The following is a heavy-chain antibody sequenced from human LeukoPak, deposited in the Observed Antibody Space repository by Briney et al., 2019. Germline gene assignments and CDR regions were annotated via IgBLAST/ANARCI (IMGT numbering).Heavy chain of an antibody. CDR3: ARGVIVVVPAARVQNWFDP. J-gene: IGHJ5*02. V-gene: IGHV4-34*01. CDR1: GGSFSGYY. CDR2: INHSGST. D-gene: IGHD2-2*01. Sequence: KPSETLSLTCAVYGGSFSGYYWSWIRQPPGKGLEWIGEINHSGSTNYNPSLKSRVTISVDTSKNQFSLKLSSVTAADTAVYYCARGVIVVVPAARVQNWFDPWGQGTLVTVSS.